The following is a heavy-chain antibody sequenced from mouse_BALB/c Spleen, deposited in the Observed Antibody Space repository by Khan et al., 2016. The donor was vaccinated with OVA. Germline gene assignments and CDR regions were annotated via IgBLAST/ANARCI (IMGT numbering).Heavy chain of an antibody. CDR3: ARDGSRYNYAMDY. Sequence: EVKLLESGPGLVKPSQSLSLTCTVTGYSITSDYAWNWIRQFPGNKLEWMGYISSSGSTNYNPALKSRISITRDTSKNQFFLQLNSVTTEDTATYYCARDGSRYNYAMDYWGQGPSVTVSS. J-gene: IGHJ4*01. V-gene: IGHV3-2*02. CDR1: GYSITSDYA. CDR2: ISSSGST. D-gene: IGHD2-3*01.